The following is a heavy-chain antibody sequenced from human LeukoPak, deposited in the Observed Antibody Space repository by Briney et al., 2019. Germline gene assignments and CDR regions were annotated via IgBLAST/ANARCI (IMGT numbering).Heavy chain of an antibody. CDR2: IYHSGST. J-gene: IGHJ4*02. V-gene: IGHV4-38-2*01. CDR1: GYSISSDYY. Sequence: PSETLSLTCAVSGYSISSDYYWGWIRQPPGKGLEWIGSIYHSGSTYYNPSLKSRVTISVDTSKNQFSLNLTSVPAADTAVYYCATLRALSITMIVVVITTYYFDYWGQGTLVTVSS. CDR3: ATLRALSITMIVVVITTYYFDY. D-gene: IGHD3-22*01.